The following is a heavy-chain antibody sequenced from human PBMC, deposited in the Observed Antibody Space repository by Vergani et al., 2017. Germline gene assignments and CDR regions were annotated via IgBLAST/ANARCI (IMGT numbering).Heavy chain of an antibody. Sequence: QVQLVQSGAEVKKPGSSVKVSCKASGGTFSSYAISWVRQAPGQGLEWMGWINPNSGGTNYAQKFQGRVTMTRDTSISTAYMELSRLRSDDTAVYYCAREVELLNFDYWGQGTLVTVSS. D-gene: IGHD1-26*01. CDR3: AREVELLNFDY. V-gene: IGHV1-2*02. CDR1: GGTFSSYA. J-gene: IGHJ4*02. CDR2: INPNSGGT.